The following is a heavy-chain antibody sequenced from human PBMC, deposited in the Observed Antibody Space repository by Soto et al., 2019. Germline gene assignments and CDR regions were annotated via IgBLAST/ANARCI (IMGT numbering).Heavy chain of an antibody. CDR1: GFSLSTSGVG. CDR3: AHRRVTGKLFDY. J-gene: IGHJ4*02. CDR2: IYWDDDK. V-gene: IGHV2-5*02. D-gene: IGHD1-20*01. Sequence: QITLKESGPTLVKPTQTLTLTCTFSGFSLSTSGVGVGWIRQPPGKALEWLALIYWDDDKRYSPSLKSRLTITKDTSKNQVVLTMTNMDPLDTATYYCAHRRVTGKLFDYWCQGTLVTVSS.